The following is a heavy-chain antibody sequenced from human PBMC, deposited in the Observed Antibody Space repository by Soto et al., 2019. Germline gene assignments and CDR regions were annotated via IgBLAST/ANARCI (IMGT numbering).Heavy chain of an antibody. D-gene: IGHD3-16*02. CDR2: ISYDGINE. V-gene: IGHV3-30*15. J-gene: IGHJ4*02. CDR1: GFTFTSYA. Sequence: QVQLVESGGSVVQPGRSLRLSCEASGFTFTSYAMHWVRQAPGKGLEWVAVISYDGINEYYADSVKGRFTISRDNSKNSLFLQMSSLRVEYTAVYYSARDRVRLGELSLIGYFDYWGQGTLVTVSS. CDR3: ARDRVRLGELSLIGYFDY.